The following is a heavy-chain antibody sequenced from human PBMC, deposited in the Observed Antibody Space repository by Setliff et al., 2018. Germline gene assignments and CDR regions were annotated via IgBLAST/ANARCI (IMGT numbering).Heavy chain of an antibody. CDR1: GGTFNSYG. Sequence: SVKVSCKTSGGTFNSYGIDWVRQAPGQGLEWMGRSIPISGTTKYAQKFQDRVTITADKSTSTAYMELSSLTSDDTAVYYCARQLCSSGYCYATTFDYWGQGTLVTVSS. J-gene: IGHJ4*02. V-gene: IGHV1-69*06. CDR2: SIPISGTT. CDR3: ARQLCSSGYCYATTFDY. D-gene: IGHD3-22*01.